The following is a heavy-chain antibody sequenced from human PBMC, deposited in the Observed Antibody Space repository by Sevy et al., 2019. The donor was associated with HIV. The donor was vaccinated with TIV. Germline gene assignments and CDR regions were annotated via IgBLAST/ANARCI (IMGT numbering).Heavy chain of an antibody. Sequence: SETLSLTCTVSGASISSSSYYWGWIRQPPGKGLEWIGSIYYRGSTYHNPSLQSRVTISEDASTNQFSLNLSSVTAADTAVYYCVCGSYYHFDYWGQGTLVTVSS. CDR1: GASISSSSYY. J-gene: IGHJ4*02. V-gene: IGHV4-39*01. CDR3: VCGSYYHFDY. CDR2: IYYRGST. D-gene: IGHD1-26*01.